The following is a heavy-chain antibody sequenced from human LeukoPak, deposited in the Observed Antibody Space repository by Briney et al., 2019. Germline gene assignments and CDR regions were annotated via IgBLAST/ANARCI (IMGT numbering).Heavy chain of an antibody. J-gene: IGHJ6*02. CDR2: IDDSTRII. CDR3: ARSRTPGGLIVYYYGLDA. V-gene: IGHV3-11*01. Sequence: PGGSLRLSCATSGFVFSDYYMSWFRQAPGKGLEWISYIDDSTRIIDYAASVKGRFTIARDNAKKTLYLQMNRLAADDAGVYYCARSRTPGGLIVYYYGLDAWGQGTTVTVS. D-gene: IGHD3-22*01. CDR1: GFVFSDYY.